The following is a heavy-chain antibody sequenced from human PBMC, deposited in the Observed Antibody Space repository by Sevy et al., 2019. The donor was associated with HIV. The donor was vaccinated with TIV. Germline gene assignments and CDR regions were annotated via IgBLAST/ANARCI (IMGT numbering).Heavy chain of an antibody. J-gene: IGHJ4*02. CDR1: GFTFSSYA. CDR2: ISYDGSNK. Sequence: GSLRLSCAASGFTFSSYAMHWVRQAPGKGLEGVAVISYDGSNKYYADSVKGRFTISGDNSKNTLYLQMNSLRAEDTAVYYCARDSRGTFDYWGQGTLVTVSS. V-gene: IGHV3-30-3*01. CDR3: ARDSRGTFDY. D-gene: IGHD3-16*01.